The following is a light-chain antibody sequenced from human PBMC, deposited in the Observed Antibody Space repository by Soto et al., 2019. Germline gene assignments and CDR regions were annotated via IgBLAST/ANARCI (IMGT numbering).Light chain of an antibody. J-gene: IGKJ4*01. CDR2: DVS. V-gene: IGKV3-11*01. CDR3: QQRSNGLT. Sequence: EIVLTQSPATLSLSPGENATLSCRTSQSVRSHLAWYQQTPGQAPRLLIYDVSNRATGIPARFSGTGSGTVITLTISGLEPEDFPVYYCQQRSNGLTFGGGTKVEIK. CDR1: QSVRSH.